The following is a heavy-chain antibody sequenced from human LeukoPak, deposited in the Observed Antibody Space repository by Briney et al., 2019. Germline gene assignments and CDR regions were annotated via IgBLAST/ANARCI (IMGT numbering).Heavy chain of an antibody. Sequence: GGSLRLSCAASGFTFSSYTMNWVRQAPGKGLEWVSSISVSSSYIYYAGSVKGRFTISRDNAKNSLYLQMNSLRVEDTAVYFCTRDGKDCSSTSCSADYWGQGTLVTVSS. J-gene: IGHJ4*02. CDR1: GFTFSSYT. CDR2: ISVSSSYI. CDR3: TRDGKDCSSTSCSADY. D-gene: IGHD2-2*01. V-gene: IGHV3-21*01.